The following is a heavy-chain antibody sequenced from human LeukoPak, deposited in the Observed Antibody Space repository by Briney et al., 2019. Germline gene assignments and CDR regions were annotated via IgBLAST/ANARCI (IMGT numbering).Heavy chain of an antibody. V-gene: IGHV3-48*01. CDR2: ISSSSSTI. CDR3: AREKGPYYYGMDV. J-gene: IGHJ6*02. CDR1: GFTVSSNY. Sequence: PGGSLRLSCAASGFTVSSNYMSWVRQAPGKGLEWVSYISSSSSTIYYADSVKGRFTISRDNAKNSLYLQMNSLRAEDTAVYYCAREKGPYYYGMDVWGQGTTVTVSS.